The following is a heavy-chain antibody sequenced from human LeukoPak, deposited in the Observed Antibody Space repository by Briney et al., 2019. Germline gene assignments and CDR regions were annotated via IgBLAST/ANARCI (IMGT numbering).Heavy chain of an antibody. V-gene: IGHV3-30*03. D-gene: IGHD3-16*02. CDR3: ARARGGNHRYPFDL. Sequence: PGRSLRLSCAVSGFTLSDYGMHWVRQAPGKGLEWVAVRSYDGSNEYYADSVRGRFTISRDNSKNTLYLQMSSLRVEDTAVYYCARARGGNHRYPFDLWGQGTLVTVSS. CDR2: RSYDGSNE. J-gene: IGHJ4*02. CDR1: GFTLSDYG.